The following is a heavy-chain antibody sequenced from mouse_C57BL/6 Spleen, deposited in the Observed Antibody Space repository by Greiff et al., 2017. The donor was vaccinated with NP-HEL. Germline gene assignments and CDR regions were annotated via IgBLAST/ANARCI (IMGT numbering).Heavy chain of an antibody. J-gene: IGHJ3*01. CDR3: TIPIYFGFAY. D-gene: IGHD2-1*01. V-gene: IGHV1-15*01. CDR1: GYTFTDYE. Sequence: QVQLKESGAELVRPGASVTLSCKASGYTFTDYEMHWVKQTPVHGLEWIGAIDPETGGTAYNQKFKGKAILTADKSSSTAYMELRSLTSEDSAVYYCTIPIYFGFAYWGQGTLVTVSA. CDR2: IDPETGGT.